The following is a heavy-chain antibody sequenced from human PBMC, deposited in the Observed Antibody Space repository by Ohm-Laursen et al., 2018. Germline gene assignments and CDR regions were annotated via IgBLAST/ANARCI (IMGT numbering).Heavy chain of an antibody. Sequence: SLRLSCAASGFTFKTFAMSWVRQAPGKGLEWVSVIQNGGVTYYADSVKGRFTISRDNSKNTVSLQMNSLRAEDTAVYYCARIDWTPDYWGQGTLVTVSS. CDR2: IQNGGVT. V-gene: IGHV3-53*01. J-gene: IGHJ4*02. D-gene: IGHD1-1*01. CDR1: GFTFKTFA. CDR3: ARIDWTPDY.